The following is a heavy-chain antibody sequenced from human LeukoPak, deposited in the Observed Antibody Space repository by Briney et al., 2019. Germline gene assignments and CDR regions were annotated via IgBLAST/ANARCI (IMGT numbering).Heavy chain of an antibody. CDR2: ISYDGSNK. CDR3: ARGLLDWLSGFDP. CDR1: GFTFSSYA. V-gene: IGHV3-30-3*01. J-gene: IGHJ5*02. Sequence: GRSLRLSCAASGFTFSSYAMHWVRQAPGKGLEWVAVISYDGSNKYYADSVKGRFTISRDNSKNTLYLQMNSLRAEDTAVYYRARGLLDWLSGFDPWGQGTLVTVSS. D-gene: IGHD3-9*01.